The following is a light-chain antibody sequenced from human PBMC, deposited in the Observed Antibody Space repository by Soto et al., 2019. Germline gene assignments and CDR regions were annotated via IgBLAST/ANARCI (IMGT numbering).Light chain of an antibody. Sequence: EIVLTQSPGTLSVSPVERATLSCRASQSVSSNLAWYQQKPGQAPRLLIYGASTRATGIPARFSGSGSGTEFTLTISSLQSEDFAVYYCQQYNNRWTFGQGTKVDIK. J-gene: IGKJ1*01. CDR3: QQYNNRWT. V-gene: IGKV3-15*01. CDR1: QSVSSN. CDR2: GAS.